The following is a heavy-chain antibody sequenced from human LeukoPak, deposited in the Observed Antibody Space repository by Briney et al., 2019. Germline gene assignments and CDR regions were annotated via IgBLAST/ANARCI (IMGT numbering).Heavy chain of an antibody. V-gene: IGHV4-34*01. CDR1: GGSFSGYY. Sequence: SETLSLTCSVYGGSFSGYYWSWIRQPPGKGLEWIGEINHSGSTNYNPSLKSRVTISVDTSKNQFSLKLSSVTAADTAVYYCARGFGSGSYYNYWGQGTLVTVSS. D-gene: IGHD3-10*01. CDR3: ARGFGSGSYYNY. J-gene: IGHJ4*02. CDR2: INHSGST.